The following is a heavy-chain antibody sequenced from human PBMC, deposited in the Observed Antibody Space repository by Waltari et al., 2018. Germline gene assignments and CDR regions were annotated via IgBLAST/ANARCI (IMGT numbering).Heavy chain of an antibody. CDR1: GYTFTSYG. CDR3: AVGPYGSGNPAGRNYYMDV. D-gene: IGHD3-10*01. CDR2: ISAYNGNT. V-gene: IGHV1-18*01. J-gene: IGHJ6*03. Sequence: QVQLVQSGAEVKKPGASVKVSCKDSGYTFTSYGISWVRQAPGQGLEWMGWISAYNGNTNYAQKLQGRVTMTTDTSTSTAYMELRSLRSDDTAVYYCAVGPYGSGNPAGRNYYMDVWGKGTTVTVSS.